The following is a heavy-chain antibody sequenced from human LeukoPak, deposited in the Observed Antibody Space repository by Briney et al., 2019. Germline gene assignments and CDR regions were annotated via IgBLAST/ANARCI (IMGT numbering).Heavy chain of an antibody. D-gene: IGHD2-15*01. Sequence: GGSLRLSCASSRFTISSFWMSWVRQAPGKWLEWMANIKEDGSEKYYVDSVKGRFTISRDNAKNSLYLQMNSLRAEDTAVYYGARMQARGVDSYFDLWGRGTLVTVSS. J-gene: IGHJ2*01. CDR2: IKEDGSEK. CDR1: RFTISSFW. CDR3: ARMQARGVDSYFDL. V-gene: IGHV3-7*01.